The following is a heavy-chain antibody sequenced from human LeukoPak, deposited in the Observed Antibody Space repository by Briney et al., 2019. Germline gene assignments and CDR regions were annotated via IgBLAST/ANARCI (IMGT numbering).Heavy chain of an antibody. V-gene: IGHV1-58*02. CDR1: GFTSTSSA. J-gene: IGHJ4*02. Sequence: AASVKVSCKASGFTSTSSAMQWVRQARGQRLEWIGWIVVGSGNTNYAQKFQERVTITRDMSTSTAYMELSSLRSEDTAVYYCAARGIRSMTSDYWGQGTLVTVSS. CDR2: IVVGSGNT. CDR3: AARGIRSMTSDY. D-gene: IGHD2/OR15-2a*01.